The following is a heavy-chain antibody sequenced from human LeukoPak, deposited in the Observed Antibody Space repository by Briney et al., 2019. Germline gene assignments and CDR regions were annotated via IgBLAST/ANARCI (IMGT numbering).Heavy chain of an antibody. V-gene: IGHV3-53*01. CDR1: GFTVSSDY. D-gene: IGHD3-10*01. J-gene: IGHJ5*02. CDR3: AKVGVGSTWFDP. CDR2: IYSGGNT. Sequence: GGSLRLSCAVSGFTVSSDYMSWVRQAPGKGLGWVSIIYSGGNTYYADSVKGRFTISRDNSKNTLYLQMNSLRAEDSAMYYCAKVGVGSTWFDPWGQGTLVTVSS.